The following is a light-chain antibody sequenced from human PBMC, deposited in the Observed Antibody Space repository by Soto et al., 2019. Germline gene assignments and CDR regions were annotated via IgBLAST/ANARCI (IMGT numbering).Light chain of an antibody. CDR3: QSYDSGPGGVVV. J-gene: IGLJ2*01. Sequence: QAVVTQPPSVSGAPGQRVTISCTGSSSNIGAGYDVHWYQQLPVTAPKLLIYGNSNRPSGVPDRFSGSTSGTSAALAITGLQAEDEADYYCQSYDSGPGGVVVFGGGTQLTVL. CDR2: GNS. V-gene: IGLV1-40*01. CDR1: SSNIGAGYD.